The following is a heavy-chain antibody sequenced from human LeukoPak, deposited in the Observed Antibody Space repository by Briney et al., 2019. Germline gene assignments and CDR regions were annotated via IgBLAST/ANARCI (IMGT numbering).Heavy chain of an antibody. CDR3: ARDRGYCSSTSCYRWFDP. V-gene: IGHV3-53*01. CDR2: FYSGGST. CDR1: GFTVSSNY. Sequence: PGGSLRLSCAASGFTVSSNYMRWVRQAPGEGLGWVSVFYSGGSTYYAGSARGRFTISRDNSKNTLYLQMNSLRAEDTAVYYCARDRGYCSSTSCYRWFDPWGQGTLVTVSS. D-gene: IGHD2-2*02. J-gene: IGHJ5*02.